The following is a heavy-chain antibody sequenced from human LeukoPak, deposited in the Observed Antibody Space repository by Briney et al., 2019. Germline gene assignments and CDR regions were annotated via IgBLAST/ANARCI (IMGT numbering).Heavy chain of an antibody. CDR2: IRYDGSTQ. CDR1: ESTSSSYG. J-gene: IGHJ4*02. V-gene: IGHV3-30*02. D-gene: IGHD3-10*01. Sequence: GGSLRLSCAASESTSSSYGMHWVRKAPGKGLEWVTFIRYDGSTQYYINSVKGRFTISRDNAKNTLYLQMHSLRAEDTAIYYCAKDLEYSGSGTPGAFDYWGQGTLVTVS. CDR3: AKDLEYSGSGTPGAFDY.